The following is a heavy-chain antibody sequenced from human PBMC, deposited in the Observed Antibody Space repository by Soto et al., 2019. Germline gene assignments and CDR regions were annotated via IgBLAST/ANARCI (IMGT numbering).Heavy chain of an antibody. CDR2: IGGSGGKT. CDR3: VGHFPWDLLDF. Sequence: EVQLVESGGGLVQPGGSLRLSCAASGLTVSTYEMHWVRQAPGKGLEWVSYIGGSGGKTHYADAVKGRFTISRDNAMNSLYLEMNSLRAEDTGVYYCVGHFPWDLLDFWGQGTLVTVSS. J-gene: IGHJ4*02. V-gene: IGHV3-48*03. CDR1: GLTVSTYE. D-gene: IGHD1-26*01.